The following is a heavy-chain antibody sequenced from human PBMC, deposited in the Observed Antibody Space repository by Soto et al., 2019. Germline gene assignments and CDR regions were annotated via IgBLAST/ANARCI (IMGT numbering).Heavy chain of an antibody. V-gene: IGHV4-61*01. CDR1: GDSVTSDSYY. J-gene: IGHJ5*01. CDR3: AKGFSTGLYVDS. D-gene: IGHD6-19*01. CDR2: ILSSGGT. Sequence: ETLSLTCSVSGDSVTSDSYYWTWIRQPPGKTLEWVGFILSSGGTSTNPSLRSRLSMSVDTSKNQFSMRLTSVTAADTGVYFCAKGFSTGLYVDSWGRGAQVTVSS.